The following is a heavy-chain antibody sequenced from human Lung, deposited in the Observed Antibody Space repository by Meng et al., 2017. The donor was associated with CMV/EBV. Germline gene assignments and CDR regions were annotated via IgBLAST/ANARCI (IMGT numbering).Heavy chain of an antibody. V-gene: IGHV3-48*03. Sequence: GESLKISCAASGFIFSAYEIIWVRQAPGKGLEWVSYIHARGHTVHYADFVNGRFTISRDSAKNSVDLQMSSLRVEDTAVYYCARRLPYYGMDVWGQGNTVNGSS. CDR3: ARRLPYYGMDV. J-gene: IGHJ6*02. CDR2: IHARGHTV. CDR1: GFIFSAYE.